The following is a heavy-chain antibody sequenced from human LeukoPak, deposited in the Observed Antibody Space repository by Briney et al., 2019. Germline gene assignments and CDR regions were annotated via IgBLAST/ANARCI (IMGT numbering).Heavy chain of an antibody. Sequence: SGGSLRLSCVASGSTFSDYAMSWVRQAPGKGLEWVSGISDSGGSTYYADSVKGRCTISRDNSKNTVSLQMNNLRAEDTAVYFCARHDSFIPYWGQGTLVTVTS. CDR3: ARHDSFIPY. V-gene: IGHV3-23*01. CDR2: ISDSGGST. J-gene: IGHJ4*02. D-gene: IGHD3-16*02. CDR1: GSTFSDYA.